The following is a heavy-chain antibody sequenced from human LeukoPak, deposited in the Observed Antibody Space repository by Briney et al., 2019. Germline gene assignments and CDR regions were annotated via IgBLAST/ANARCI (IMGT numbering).Heavy chain of an antibody. V-gene: IGHV3-74*01. CDR3: ARENFDP. CDR2: INSDGSST. CDR1: GFTCSTYW. J-gene: IGHJ5*02. Sequence: AGGSLRLSCAASGFTCSTYWMHWVRQAPGKGLVWVSRINSDGSSTSYADSVKGRFTISRDNAKNMVYLQMNSLRGEDTAVYYCARENFDPWGQGTQVTVSS.